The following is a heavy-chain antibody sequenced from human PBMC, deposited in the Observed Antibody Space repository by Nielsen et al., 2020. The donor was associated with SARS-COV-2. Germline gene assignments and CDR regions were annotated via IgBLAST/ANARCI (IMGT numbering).Heavy chain of an antibody. J-gene: IGHJ3*02. V-gene: IGHV1-2*06. CDR2: INPNSGGT. CDR1: GGTFSSYA. CDR3: AALGLGDAFDI. Sequence: ASVKVSCKASGGTFSSYAISWVRQAPGQGLEWMGRINPNSGGTNYAQKFQGRVTMTRDTSISTAYMELSRLRSDDTAVYYCAALGLGDAFDIWGQGTMVTVSS. D-gene: IGHD3-10*01.